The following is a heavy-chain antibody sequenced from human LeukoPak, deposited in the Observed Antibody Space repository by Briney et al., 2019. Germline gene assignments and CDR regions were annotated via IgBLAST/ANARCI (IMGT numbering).Heavy chain of an antibody. Sequence: GGSLRLSCAASGFTFSSYGMHWVRQAPGKGLEWVAVISYDGSNKYYADSVKGRFTISRDNSKNTLYLQMNSLRAEDTAVYYCVVEGCSGGSCTTEYFQHWGQGTLVTVSS. CDR1: GFTFSSYG. CDR2: ISYDGSNK. J-gene: IGHJ1*01. CDR3: VVEGCSGGSCTTEYFQH. D-gene: IGHD2-15*01. V-gene: IGHV3-30*03.